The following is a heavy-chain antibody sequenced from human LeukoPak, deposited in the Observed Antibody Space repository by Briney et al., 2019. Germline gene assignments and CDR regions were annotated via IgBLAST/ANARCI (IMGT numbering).Heavy chain of an antibody. CDR3: ARDSSGWYDH. Sequence: PGGSLRLSCAASGFTVSTNYMSWVRQAPGRGLEWVSVIYAGGTTYYADSVRGRLTISRDNSKNTLYLQMNSLRDEDTAVYYCARDSSGWYDHWGQGTLVTVSS. CDR1: GFTVSTNY. CDR2: IYAGGTT. D-gene: IGHD6-19*01. J-gene: IGHJ5*02. V-gene: IGHV3-53*01.